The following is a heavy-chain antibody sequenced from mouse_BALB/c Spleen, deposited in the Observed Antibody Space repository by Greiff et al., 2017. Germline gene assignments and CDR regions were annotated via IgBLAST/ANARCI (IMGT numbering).Heavy chain of an antibody. CDR3: ARKYGNYEGYYAMDY. CDR2: IDPSDSET. CDR1: GYSFTSYW. Sequence: QVQLQQSGPQLVRPGASVKISCKASGYSFTSYWMHWVKQRPGQGLEWIGMIDPSDSETRLNQKSKDKATLTVDTSSSTAYMQLSSPTSEDSAVYYCARKYGNYEGYYAMDYWGQGTSVTVSS. J-gene: IGHJ4*01. D-gene: IGHD2-10*02. V-gene: IGHV1S127*01.